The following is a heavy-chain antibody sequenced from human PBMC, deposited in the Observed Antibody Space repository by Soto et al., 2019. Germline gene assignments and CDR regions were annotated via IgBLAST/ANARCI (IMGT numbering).Heavy chain of an antibody. Sequence: ASVKVSCKGSGYTFTSFSIEWGRPAPRQRLEWKGRNNAGKGKKKKLQKLQGRVSMTTDTSTSTAYMELRSLGSDDTAVYYCAREGDRPYYYYGMDVWGQ. D-gene: IGHD3-16*01. CDR1: GYTFTSFS. CDR2: NNAGKGKK. J-gene: IGHJ6*02. CDR3: AREGDRPYYYYGMDV. V-gene: IGHV1-3*01.